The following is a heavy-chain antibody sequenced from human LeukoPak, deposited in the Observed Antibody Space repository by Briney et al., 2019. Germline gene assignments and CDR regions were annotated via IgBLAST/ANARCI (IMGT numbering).Heavy chain of an antibody. Sequence: TGGSLRLSCAASGFTFDDYAIHWVRQAPGKGLEWVSGISWNSGSIGYADSVKGRFTISRDNAKNSLYLQMNSLRAEDTALYYCAKGSYYDSSGHFDYWGQGTLVTVSS. CDR3: AKGSYYDSSGHFDY. V-gene: IGHV3-9*01. CDR1: GFTFDDYA. CDR2: ISWNSGSI. D-gene: IGHD3-22*01. J-gene: IGHJ4*02.